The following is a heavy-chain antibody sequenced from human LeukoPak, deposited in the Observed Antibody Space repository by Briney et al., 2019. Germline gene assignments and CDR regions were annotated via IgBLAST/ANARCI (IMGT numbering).Heavy chain of an antibody. CDR3: AKGPYYDSSGYYYGGDG. CDR2: ISNSGGST. J-gene: IGHJ4*02. Sequence: GGSLRLSCAASAFTFSSYTMSWVRQAAGKGLGWVSAISNSGGSTYYADSVKGRFTITRDNSKNTVYLQMNSLRAEDTAVYYCAKGPYYDSSGYYYGGDGWGQGTLVTVSS. V-gene: IGHV3-23*01. D-gene: IGHD3-22*01. CDR1: AFTFSSYT.